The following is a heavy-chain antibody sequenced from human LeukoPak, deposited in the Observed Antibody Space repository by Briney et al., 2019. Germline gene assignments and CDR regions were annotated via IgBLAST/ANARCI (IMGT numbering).Heavy chain of an antibody. Sequence: PGGPLRLFCAASGFTFSSYAMHWVRQAPGKGLECLSYISGSGTDINYADSVRGRFTISRDNAKNLLYLQMNDLRLEDTAVYYCARTARHLDYWGQGTLVTVSS. CDR1: GFTFSSYA. CDR3: ARTARHLDY. J-gene: IGHJ4*02. CDR2: ISGSGTDI. V-gene: IGHV3-21*05. D-gene: IGHD5-18*01.